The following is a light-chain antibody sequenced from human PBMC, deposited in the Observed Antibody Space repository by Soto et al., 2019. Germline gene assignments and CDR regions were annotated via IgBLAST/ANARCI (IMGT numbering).Light chain of an antibody. J-gene: IGKJ4*01. CDR2: GAS. V-gene: IGKV3-15*01. CDR1: QSVSSN. Sequence: EVVMTQSPATLSVSLGDRATLSCRASQSVSSNLAWYQQKPGQAPRLLIYGASTRSTGIPARFSGCGSGTEFTLTISSLQSEDFAVYSGQQYNNWPLTFGGGTKVEIK. CDR3: QQYNNWPLT.